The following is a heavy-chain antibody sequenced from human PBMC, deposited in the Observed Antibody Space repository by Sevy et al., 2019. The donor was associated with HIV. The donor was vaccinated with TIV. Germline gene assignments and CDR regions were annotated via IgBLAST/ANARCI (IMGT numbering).Heavy chain of an antibody. CDR2: ISGSGGST. CDR1: GFTFSSYA. Sequence: GGSLRLSCAASGFTFSSYAMSWVRQAPGKGLEWVSAISGSGGSTYYAYSVKGRFTISRDNSKNTLYLQMNSLGAEDTAVYYCAKDKAPFTMVRGVWGYFDYWGQGTLVTVSS. V-gene: IGHV3-23*01. J-gene: IGHJ4*02. D-gene: IGHD3-10*01. CDR3: AKDKAPFTMVRGVWGYFDY.